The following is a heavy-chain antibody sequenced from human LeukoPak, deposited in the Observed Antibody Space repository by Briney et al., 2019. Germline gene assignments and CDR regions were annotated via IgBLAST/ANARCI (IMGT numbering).Heavy chain of an antibody. J-gene: IGHJ4*02. CDR3: ARDNVITVAEGFDY. Sequence: PSETLSLTCTVSGGSISSGSYYWSWIRQPAGKGLEWIGRIYTSGSTNYNPSLKSRVTISVDTSKNQSSLKLSSVTAADTAVYYCARDNVITVAEGFDYWGQGTLVTVSS. CDR2: IYTSGST. V-gene: IGHV4-61*02. D-gene: IGHD6-19*01. CDR1: GGSISSGSYY.